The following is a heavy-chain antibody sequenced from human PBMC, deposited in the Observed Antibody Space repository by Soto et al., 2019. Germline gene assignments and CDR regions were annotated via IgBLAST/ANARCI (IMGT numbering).Heavy chain of an antibody. CDR1: GLTFDEHA. Sequence: EVQLVESGGGLVQPGRSLRLSCVVSGLTFDEHAMHWVRQGPGKGLEWVSGIFWSGGSVGYADSVKGRFTVSRDKAKNSLYLQRDSLRAEDTALYYSARDLTPGGAEVWGQGTTVTVSS. CDR3: ARDLTPGGAEV. J-gene: IGHJ6*02. CDR2: IFWSGGSV. D-gene: IGHD4-17*01. V-gene: IGHV3-9*01.